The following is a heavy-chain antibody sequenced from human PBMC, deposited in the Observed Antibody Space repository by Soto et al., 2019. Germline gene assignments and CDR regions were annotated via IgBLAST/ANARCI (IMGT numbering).Heavy chain of an antibody. J-gene: IGHJ6*02. CDR3: ARDLVRGYSSGWYGDYYYYYGMDV. CDR1: GYTFTSYA. CDR2: INAGNGNT. D-gene: IGHD6-19*01. V-gene: IGHV1-3*01. Sequence: GASVKVSCKASGYTFTSYAMHWVRQAPGQRLEWMGWINAGNGNTKYSQKFQGRVTITRDTSASTAYMELSSLRSEDTAVYYCARDLVRGYSSGWYGDYYYYYGMDVSGQGTTVTVSS.